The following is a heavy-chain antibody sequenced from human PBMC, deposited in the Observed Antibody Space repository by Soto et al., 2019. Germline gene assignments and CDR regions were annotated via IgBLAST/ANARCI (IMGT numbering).Heavy chain of an antibody. CDR3: AKDGRRWDLPADY. Sequence: EVQLLESGGGLVQPGGSLRLSCAASGFTFSSYAMSWVRQAPGKGLEWVSAISGGGGSTYYADSVKGRFTIYRDNSKNKLYLQRNSLRAEDTAVYYCAKDGRRWDLPADYWGQGALGTVSS. D-gene: IGHD1-26*01. V-gene: IGHV3-23*01. CDR2: ISGGGGST. CDR1: GFTFSSYA. J-gene: IGHJ4*02.